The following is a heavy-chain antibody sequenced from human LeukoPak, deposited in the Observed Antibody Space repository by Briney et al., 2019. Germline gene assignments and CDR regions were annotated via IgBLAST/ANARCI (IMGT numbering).Heavy chain of an antibody. CDR1: GGSISSSSYY. Sequence: PSQTLSLTCTVSGGSISSSSYYWGWPRQPPGKGLEWIGSIYYSGSTYYNPSLKSRVTISVDTSKNQFSLKLSSVTAADTAVYYCARRDPYGGKQGPVDYWGQGTLVTVSS. J-gene: IGHJ4*02. D-gene: IGHD4-23*01. CDR3: ARRDPYGGKQGPVDY. CDR2: IYYSGST. V-gene: IGHV4-39*01.